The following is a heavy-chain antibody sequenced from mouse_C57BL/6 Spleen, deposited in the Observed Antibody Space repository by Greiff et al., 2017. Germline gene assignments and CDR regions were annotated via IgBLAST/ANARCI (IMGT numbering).Heavy chain of an antibody. CDR1: GYTFTSYG. J-gene: IGHJ3*01. D-gene: IGHD1-1*01. Sequence: QVQLQQSGAELARPGASVKLSCKASGYTFTSYGISWVTQSTGTCLEWIGEIYPRRGNTYYNEKVKGKATLTADKSSSTAYMELRYLTSQDSSVYFVAREDYYGCSPTWFAYWGQGTLVTVAA. CDR2: IYPRRGNT. V-gene: IGHV1-81*01. CDR3: AREDYYGCSPTWFAY.